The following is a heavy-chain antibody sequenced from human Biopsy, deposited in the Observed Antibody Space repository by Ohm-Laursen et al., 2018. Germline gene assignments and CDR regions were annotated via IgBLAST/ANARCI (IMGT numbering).Heavy chain of an antibody. Sequence: GASVKVSCNAPGGTFSNYGVNWVRQAPGQGLEWLGGNIPILGTGNYAQKFQDRVTVAADTSTSTATMELRSLRSDDTAVYYCARGSRVEYSYGSMGLHSYVMDVWGQGTTVTVSS. CDR3: ARGSRVEYSYGSMGLHSYVMDV. V-gene: IGHV1-69*06. CDR2: NIPILGTG. D-gene: IGHD5-18*01. CDR1: GGTFSNYG. J-gene: IGHJ6*02.